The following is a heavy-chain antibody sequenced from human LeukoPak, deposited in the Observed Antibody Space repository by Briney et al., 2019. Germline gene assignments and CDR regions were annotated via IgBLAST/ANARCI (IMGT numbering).Heavy chain of an antibody. CDR1: GGSFSGYY. D-gene: IGHD3-3*01. CDR2: INHSGST. Sequence: SDTLSLTCAVYGGSFSGYYRSWLRQPPGKGLEWIGEINHSGSTNYNPSITSRVTISVDTSKNRSSLKLSAVTAADTAVYYCAGSSARGRFRHDYMDVWGKGTTVTVSS. J-gene: IGHJ6*03. V-gene: IGHV4-34*01. CDR3: AGSSARGRFRHDYMDV.